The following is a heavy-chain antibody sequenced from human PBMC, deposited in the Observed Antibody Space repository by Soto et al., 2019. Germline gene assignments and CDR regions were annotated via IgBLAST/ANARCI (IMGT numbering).Heavy chain of an antibody. CDR1: GGSFSGYY. V-gene: IGHV4-34*01. CDR3: ARKSVAAETFDY. CDR2: INHSGST. J-gene: IGHJ4*02. Sequence: SETLSLTCAVYGGSFSGYYWSWIRQPPGKGLEWIGEINHSGSTNYNPSLKSRVTISVDTSKNQFSLKLSSVTAADTAVYYCARKSVAAETFDYWGQGTLVTVSS. D-gene: IGHD6-13*01.